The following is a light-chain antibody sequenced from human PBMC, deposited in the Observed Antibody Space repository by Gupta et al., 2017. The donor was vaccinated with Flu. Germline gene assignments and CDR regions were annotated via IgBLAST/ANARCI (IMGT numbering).Light chain of an antibody. CDR2: GNN. CDR1: SCNIGRNY. J-gene: IGLJ3*02. V-gene: IGLV1-47*01. CDR3: AEWYDSLSIWV. Sequence: SSCNIGRNYVYWYQQLPGTAPNILLYGNNQRPSGVPDRFSGSKAGTSASLAISGLRFEDEAEYYCAEWYDSLSIWVFGGGTKVTVL.